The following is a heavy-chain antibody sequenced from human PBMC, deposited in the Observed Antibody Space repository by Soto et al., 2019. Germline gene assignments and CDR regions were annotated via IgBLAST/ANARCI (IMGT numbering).Heavy chain of an antibody. V-gene: IGHV3-73*01. CDR2: IRSKTSTYAT. CDR3: TRHLIDF. D-gene: IGHD2-8*01. CDR1: GFTFSIYS. J-gene: IGHJ6*02. Sequence: GGSLRLSCAASGFTFSIYSMNWVRQASGKGLEWVGRIRSKTSTYATAYAASVKGRFTIFRDDSKNTAYLQMNSLKTEDTAVYYCTRHLIDFWGQGTTVTVSS.